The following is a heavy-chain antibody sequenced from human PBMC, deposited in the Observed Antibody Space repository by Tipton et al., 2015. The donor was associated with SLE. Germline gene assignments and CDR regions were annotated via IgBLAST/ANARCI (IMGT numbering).Heavy chain of an antibody. J-gene: IGHJ3*02. D-gene: IGHD3-22*01. CDR2: ISSSSSTI. V-gene: IGHV3-48*01. CDR1: GFTFSSYS. CDR3: ARDLLIVVVTHAFDI. Sequence: SLRLSCAASGFTFSSYSMNWVRQAPGKGLEWVSYISSSSSTIYYADSVKGRFTISRDNSKNTLYLQMNSLRAEDTAVYYCARDLLIVVVTHAFDIWGQGTMVTVSS.